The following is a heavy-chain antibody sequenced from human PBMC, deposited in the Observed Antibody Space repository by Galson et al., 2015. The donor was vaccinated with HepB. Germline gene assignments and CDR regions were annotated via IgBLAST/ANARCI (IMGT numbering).Heavy chain of an antibody. D-gene: IGHD3-10*01. J-gene: IGHJ5*01. Sequence: SLRLSCAASGFSFSNYGMHWVRQAPGKGLEWVAFIRFDGRDKNYADSVEGRCSLSRDNSKNTLYLEINSLRTEDTAFYFCAKDFVSDYGSGSPHNWFDSWGQGTLVIVSS. CDR2: IRFDGRDK. V-gene: IGHV3-30*02. CDR1: GFSFSNYG. CDR3: AKDFVSDYGSGSPHNWFDS.